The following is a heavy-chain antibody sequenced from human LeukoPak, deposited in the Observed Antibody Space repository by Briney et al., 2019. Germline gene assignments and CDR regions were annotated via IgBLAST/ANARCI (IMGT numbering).Heavy chain of an antibody. D-gene: IGHD3-10*01. V-gene: IGHV4-31*03. CDR2: IYYSGST. CDR3: ARDGGVRGVIAYTFDY. CDR1: GDSISRGGYY. Sequence: SQTLSLTCTVSGDSISRGGYYWSWIRQPPGKGLEWIGYIYYSGSTYKNPPLKSRVTISVDTSKNQFSLKLSSVTAADTAVYSCARDGGVRGVIAYTFDYWGQGTLVTVSS. J-gene: IGHJ4*02.